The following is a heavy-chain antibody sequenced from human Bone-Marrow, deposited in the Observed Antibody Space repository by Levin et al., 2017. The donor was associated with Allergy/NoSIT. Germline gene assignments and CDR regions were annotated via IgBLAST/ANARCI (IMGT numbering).Heavy chain of an antibody. CDR2: IYYSGST. CDR1: GGSISSSSYY. D-gene: IGHD6-19*01. V-gene: IGHV4-39*01. CDR3: ARLTVVAVAGQGAFDI. J-gene: IGHJ3*02. Sequence: PSETLSLTCTVSGGSISSSSYYWGWIRQPPGKGLEWIGSIYYSGSTYYNPSLKSRVTISVDTSKNQFSLKLSSVTAADTAVYYCARLTVVAVAGQGAFDIWGQGTMVTVSS.